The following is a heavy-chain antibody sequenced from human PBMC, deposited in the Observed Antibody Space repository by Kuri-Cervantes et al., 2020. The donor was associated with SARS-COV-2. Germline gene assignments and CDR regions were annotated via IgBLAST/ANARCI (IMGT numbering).Heavy chain of an antibody. D-gene: IGHD2-8*02. V-gene: IGHV3-21*04. J-gene: IGHJ6*03. CDR3: ARSGRYYYYMDV. Sequence: GGSLRLSCSASGFTFSSYSMNWVRQAPGKGLEWVSSISSSSSYIYYADSVKGRLTISRDNSKNTLYLQMNSLRAEDTAVYYCARSGRYYYYMDVWGKRTTVTVSS. CDR2: ISSSSSYI. CDR1: GFTFSSYS.